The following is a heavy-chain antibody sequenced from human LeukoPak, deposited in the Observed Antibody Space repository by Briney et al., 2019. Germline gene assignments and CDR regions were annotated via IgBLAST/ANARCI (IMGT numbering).Heavy chain of an antibody. V-gene: IGHV3-73*01. Sequence: GGSLRLSCAASGFTFSGSAMHWVRQASGKGLEWVGRIRSKANNYATTYDASVKGRFSISRDDSKNTAYLQMNSLKTEDTAVYYCTSAVLSRGGGYWGQGTLVTVSS. CDR2: IRSKANNYAT. CDR3: TSAVLSRGGGY. CDR1: GFTFSGSA. J-gene: IGHJ4*02. D-gene: IGHD2-15*01.